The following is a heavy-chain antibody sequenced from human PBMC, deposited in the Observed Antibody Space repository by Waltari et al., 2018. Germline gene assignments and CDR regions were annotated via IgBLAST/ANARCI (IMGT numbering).Heavy chain of an antibody. D-gene: IGHD4-17*01. CDR3: AKGGGVWCGDSIPFDY. J-gene: IGHJ4*02. CDR2: IYSGGST. CDR1: GFTFSSYA. V-gene: IGHV3-23*03. Sequence: EVPLLESGGGLVQPGGSLRLSCAASGFTFSSYALSWVRQAPGKGLEWVSVIYSGGSTYYADPVKGRFTISRDNYKNTLYLQVNSLRAEDTAVYYCAKGGGVWCGDSIPFDYWGQGTLVTVSS.